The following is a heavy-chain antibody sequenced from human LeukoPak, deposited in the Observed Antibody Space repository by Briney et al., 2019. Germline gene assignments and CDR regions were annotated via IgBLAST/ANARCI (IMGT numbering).Heavy chain of an antibody. Sequence: ASVKVSCKASGYTFTSYYMHWVRQAPGQGLEWMGIINPSGASTSYAQKFQGRVTMTRDTSTSTVYMELSSLRSEDTAVYYCARGDWCSGGSCYGSYFQHWGQGTLVTVSS. V-gene: IGHV1-46*01. J-gene: IGHJ1*01. CDR1: GYTFTSYY. D-gene: IGHD2-15*01. CDR3: ARGDWCSGGSCYGSYFQH. CDR2: INPSGAST.